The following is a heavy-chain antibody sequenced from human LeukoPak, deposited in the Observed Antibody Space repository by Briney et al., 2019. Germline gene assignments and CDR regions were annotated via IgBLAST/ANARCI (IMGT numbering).Heavy chain of an antibody. J-gene: IGHJ5*02. D-gene: IGHD1-26*01. V-gene: IGHV4-39*07. CDR1: GGSISSSSYY. CDR2: INHSGST. CDR3: ARGGLGIVGATTYFRA. Sequence: RSETLSLTCTVSGGSISSSSYYWGWIRQPPGKGLEWIGEINHSGSTNYNPSLKSRVTISVDTSKNQFSLKLSSVTAADTAVYYCARGGLGIVGATTYFRAWGQGTLVTVSS.